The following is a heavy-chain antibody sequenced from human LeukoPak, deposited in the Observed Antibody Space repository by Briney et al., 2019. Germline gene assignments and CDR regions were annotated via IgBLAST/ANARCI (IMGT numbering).Heavy chain of an antibody. D-gene: IGHD3-9*01. Sequence: PSETLSLTCTVSGDSISSSSYFWGWIRQPPGKGLEWIGTIYYNGITYYNPSLKSPVTISVDTSKNQFSLRLSSVTAADTAVYYCARDRIDWLLYRPPHYYYYYYMDVWGKGTTVTVSS. CDR3: ARDRIDWLLYRPPHYYYYYYMDV. V-gene: IGHV4-39*07. CDR1: GDSISSSSYF. J-gene: IGHJ6*03. CDR2: IYYNGIT.